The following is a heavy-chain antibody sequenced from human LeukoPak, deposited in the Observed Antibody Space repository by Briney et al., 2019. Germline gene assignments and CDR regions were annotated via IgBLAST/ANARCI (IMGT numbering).Heavy chain of an antibody. CDR2: ISSSGSTI. Sequence: GGSLRLSCAASGFTVSNNYMRWVRQAPGKGLEWVSYISSSGSTIYYADSVKGRFTISRDNAKNSLYLQMNSLRAEDTAVYYCAKGRIAAAVKYNWFDPWDQGTLVTVSS. V-gene: IGHV3-11*01. CDR3: AKGRIAAAVKYNWFDP. J-gene: IGHJ5*02. CDR1: GFTVSNNY. D-gene: IGHD6-13*01.